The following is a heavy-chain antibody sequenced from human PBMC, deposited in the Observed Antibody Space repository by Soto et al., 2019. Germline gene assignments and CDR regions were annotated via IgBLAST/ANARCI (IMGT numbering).Heavy chain of an antibody. CDR2: MNPNSANT. J-gene: IGHJ6*02. CDR3: AKETAWGAGNKFGYFGMDV. CDR1: GYTFTSYD. V-gene: IGHV1-8*01. Sequence: ASVKVSCKASGYTFTSYDINWVRQATGQGREWMGWMNPNSANTGYAQKFQGRVTMTRNTSISTAYMELSSLRAEDTALYYCAKETAWGAGNKFGYFGMDVWGQGTTVTVSS. D-gene: IGHD3-10*01.